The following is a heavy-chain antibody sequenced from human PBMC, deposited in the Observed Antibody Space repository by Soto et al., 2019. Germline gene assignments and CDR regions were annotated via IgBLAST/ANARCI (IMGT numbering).Heavy chain of an antibody. CDR2: ISAYNGNT. CDR1: GYTFTSYG. J-gene: IGHJ6*02. CDR3: ARDQDTAMVTFLWDYFYYVMDV. V-gene: IGHV1-18*04. D-gene: IGHD5-18*01. Sequence: ASVKVSCKASGYTFTSYGISWVRQAPGQGLEWMGWISAYNGNTNYAQKLQGRVTMTTDTSTSTAYMELRSLRSDDTAVYYCARDQDTAMVTFLWDYFYYVMDVWGQGTTVTVSS.